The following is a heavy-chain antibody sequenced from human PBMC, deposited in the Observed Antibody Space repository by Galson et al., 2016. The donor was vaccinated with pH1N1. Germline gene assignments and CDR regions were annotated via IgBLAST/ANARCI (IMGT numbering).Heavy chain of an antibody. V-gene: IGHV3-7*01. J-gene: IGHJ3*02. CDR1: GFTFSSYW. CDR3: ARDFSPSRYHDGTFYYDAFDI. CDR2: IRGDGTQI. D-gene: IGHD3-16*02. Sequence: SLRLSCAASGFTFSSYWMSWVRQAPGKGLEWVANIRGDGTQIHYVDSVKGRFTISRDNAKNSLFLQMNDLRAEDTAVYYCARDFSPSRYHDGTFYYDAFDIWGQGTMVTVSS.